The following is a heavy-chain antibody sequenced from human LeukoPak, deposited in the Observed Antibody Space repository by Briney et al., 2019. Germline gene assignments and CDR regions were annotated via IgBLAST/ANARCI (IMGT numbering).Heavy chain of an antibody. CDR3: ARDSRVYDSSGYYLFDY. V-gene: IGHV4-4*07. CDR2: IYTSGST. D-gene: IGHD3-22*01. J-gene: IGHJ4*02. Sequence: SETLSLTCTVSGGSISSYYWSWIRQPAGKGLEWIGRIYTSGSTNYNPSLKSRVTMSVDTSKNQFSLKLSSVTAADTAVYYRARDSRVYDSSGYYLFDYWGQGTLVTVSS. CDR1: GGSISSYY.